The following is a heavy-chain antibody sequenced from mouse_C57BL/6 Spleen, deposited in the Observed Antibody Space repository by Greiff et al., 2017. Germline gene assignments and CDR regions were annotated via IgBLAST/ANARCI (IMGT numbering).Heavy chain of an antibody. Sequence: QVQLQQSGAELVRPGTSVKVSCKASGYAFTNYLIEWVKQRPGQGLEWIGVINPGSGGTNYNEKVKGKATLTADKSSSTADMQLSSLTSEDSAVYFCARGDYYGRDWGQGTTLTVSS. V-gene: IGHV1-54*01. D-gene: IGHD1-1*01. CDR3: ARGDYYGRD. J-gene: IGHJ2*01. CDR1: GYAFTNYL. CDR2: INPGSGGT.